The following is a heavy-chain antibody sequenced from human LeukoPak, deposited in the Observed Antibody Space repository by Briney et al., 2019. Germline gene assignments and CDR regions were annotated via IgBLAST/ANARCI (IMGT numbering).Heavy chain of an antibody. CDR1: GFTFSSYG. CDR3: AKELLNYDFWSGYYQYYFDY. V-gene: IGHV3-33*06. J-gene: IGHJ4*02. CDR2: IWYDGSNK. Sequence: GRSPRLSCAASGFTFSSYGMHWVRQAPGKGLEWVAVIWYDGSNKYYADSVKGRFTISRDNPENTLYLQMNSLRAEDTAVYYCAKELLNYDFWSGYYQYYFDYWGQGTLVTVSS. D-gene: IGHD3-3*01.